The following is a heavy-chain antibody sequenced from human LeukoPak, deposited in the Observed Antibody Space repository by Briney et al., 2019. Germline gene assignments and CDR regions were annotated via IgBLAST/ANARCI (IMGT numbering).Heavy chain of an antibody. CDR1: GFTFNSYA. CDR3: ARYGYYDFWSGYLFDNWFDP. V-gene: IGHV3-23*01. D-gene: IGHD3-3*01. Sequence: GGSLRLSCAASGFTFNSYAMSWVRQAPGKGLEWVSAISGSGGSTYYADSVKGRFTISRDNSKNTLYLQMNSLRAEDTAVYYCARYGYYDFWSGYLFDNWFDPWGQGTLVTVSS. CDR2: ISGSGGST. J-gene: IGHJ5*02.